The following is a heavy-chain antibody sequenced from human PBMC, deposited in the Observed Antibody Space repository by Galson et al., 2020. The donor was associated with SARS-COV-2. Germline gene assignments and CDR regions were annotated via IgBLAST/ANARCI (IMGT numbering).Heavy chain of an antibody. CDR2: ISYDGSNK. V-gene: IGHV3-30*04. CDR3: ARSGSGSFYYHLDY. J-gene: IGHJ4*02. Sequence: GGSLRLSCAASGFTFSSYAMHWVRQAPGKGLEWVAVISYDGSNKYYADSVKGRFTISRDNSKNTLYLQMNSLRAEDTAVYYCARSGSGSFYYHLDYWGQGTLVTVSS. D-gene: IGHD3-10*01. CDR1: GFTFSSYA.